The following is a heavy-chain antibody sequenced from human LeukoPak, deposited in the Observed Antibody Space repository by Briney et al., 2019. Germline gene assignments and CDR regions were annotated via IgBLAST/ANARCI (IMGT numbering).Heavy chain of an antibody. D-gene: IGHD3-22*01. V-gene: IGHV3-20*04. Sequence: GGSLRLSCAASGFTFDDYGMSWVRQAPGKGLEWVSGINWNGGSTGYADSVKGRFTISRDNAKNSLYLQMNSLRAEDTALYYCARAGRGYYDSSGYWDYWGQGTLVTVSS. J-gene: IGHJ4*02. CDR2: INWNGGST. CDR3: ARAGRGYYDSSGYWDY. CDR1: GFTFDDYG.